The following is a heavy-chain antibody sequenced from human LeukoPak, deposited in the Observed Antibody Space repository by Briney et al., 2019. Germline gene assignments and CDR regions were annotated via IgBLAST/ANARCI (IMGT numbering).Heavy chain of an antibody. J-gene: IGHJ6*03. V-gene: IGHV3-23*01. Sequence: GGSLRLSCEASGFTFGSSAMSWVRQAPGKGLEWLSGISASGHYIYCADSVKGRFTISRDNSKNTLYIEMNSLRAEDTAVYYCARDGSWGDYQFYFYMDVWGKGTTVTVSS. CDR2: ISASGHYI. D-gene: IGHD2-2*01. CDR3: ARDGSWGDYQFYFYMDV. CDR1: GFTFGSSA.